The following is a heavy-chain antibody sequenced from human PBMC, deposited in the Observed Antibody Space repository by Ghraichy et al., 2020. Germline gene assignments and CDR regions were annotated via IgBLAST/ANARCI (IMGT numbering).Heavy chain of an antibody. J-gene: IGHJ1*01. D-gene: IGHD3/OR15-3a*01. CDR1: GFTFRTYA. CDR2: ITDNGGTT. Sequence: LSLTCAASGFTFRTYAMSWVRQAPGKGLEWVSAITDNGGTTYDAESVKGRFTISRDNSKNTLFLQMNSLRGEDTAVYYCAKFARDWPNEYLQHWGQGALVTVSS. V-gene: IGHV3-23*01. CDR3: AKFARDWPNEYLQH.